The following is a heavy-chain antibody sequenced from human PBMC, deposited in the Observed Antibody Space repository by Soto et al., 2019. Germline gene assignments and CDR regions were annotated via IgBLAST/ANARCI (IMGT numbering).Heavy chain of an antibody. CDR3: ARTQWLVPHFDY. V-gene: IGHV1-2*04. J-gene: IGHJ4*02. CDR1: GYTFTSYD. Sequence: ASVKVSCKASGYTFTSYDINWVRQATGQGLEWMGWINPNSGSTNYAQKFQGWVTMTRDTSISTAYMELSRLRSDDTAVYYCARTQWLVPHFDYWSQGTLVTVSS. CDR2: INPNSGST. D-gene: IGHD6-19*01.